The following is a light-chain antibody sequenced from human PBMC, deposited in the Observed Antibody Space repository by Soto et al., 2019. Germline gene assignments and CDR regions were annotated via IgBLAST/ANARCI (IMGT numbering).Light chain of an antibody. V-gene: IGLV1-47*02. CDR3: ASWDGSLSGHV. Sequence: QSALTQPPSASGTPGQRVTISCSGSSSNIGSNFVYWYQHLPGTAPKLLIYTNNQRPSGVPARFSGSKSGTSASLAISGLRSEDEADYYRASWDGSLSGHVFGTGTKVTVL. J-gene: IGLJ1*01. CDR1: SSNIGSNF. CDR2: TNN.